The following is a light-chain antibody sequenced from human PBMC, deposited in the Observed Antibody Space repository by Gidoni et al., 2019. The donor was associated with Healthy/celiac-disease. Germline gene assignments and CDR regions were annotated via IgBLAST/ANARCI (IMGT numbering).Light chain of an antibody. CDR3: QACASSTVV. J-gene: IGLJ2*01. V-gene: IGLV3-1*01. Sequence: SYELTQPPSVSVSPGQTASITCSGDKLGDKYACWYQQKPGQSPVLVIYQDSKRPSGIPERFSGSNSGNTATLTISGTQAMDEADYYCQACASSTVVFGGGTKLTVL. CDR2: QDS. CDR1: KLGDKY.